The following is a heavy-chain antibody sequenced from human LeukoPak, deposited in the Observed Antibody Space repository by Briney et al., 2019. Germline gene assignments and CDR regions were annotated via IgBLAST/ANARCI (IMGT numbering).Heavy chain of an antibody. CDR1: GFSFSSYE. CDR2: ISGSGGST. J-gene: IGHJ4*02. V-gene: IGHV3-23*01. CDR3: AKTTIGYSSGRYPGWPVDY. Sequence: GGSLRLSCVVSGFSFSSYEMNWVRQAPGKGLEWVSAISGSGGSTYYADSVKGRFTISRDNSKNTVYLQMNSLRAEDTAVYYCAKTTIGYSSGRYPGWPVDYWGQGTLVTVSS. D-gene: IGHD6-19*01.